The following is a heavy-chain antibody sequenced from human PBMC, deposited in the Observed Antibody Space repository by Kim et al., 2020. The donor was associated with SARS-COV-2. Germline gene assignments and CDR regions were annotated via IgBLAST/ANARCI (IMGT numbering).Heavy chain of an antibody. J-gene: IGHJ4*02. CDR3: ARVGAYYDFWSGFSYFDY. V-gene: IGHV4-39*07. D-gene: IGHD3-3*01. Sequence: SETLSLTCTVSGGSISSSSYYWGWIRQPPGKGLEWIGSIYYSGSTYYNPSLKSRVTISVDTSKNQFSLKLSSVTAADTAVYYCARVGAYYDFWSGFSYFDYWGQGTLVTVSS. CDR2: IYYSGST. CDR1: GGSISSSSYY.